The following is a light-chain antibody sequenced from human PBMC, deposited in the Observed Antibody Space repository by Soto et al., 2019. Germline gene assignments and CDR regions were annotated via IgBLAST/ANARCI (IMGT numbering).Light chain of an antibody. J-gene: IGLJ1*01. CDR2: SNN. Sequence: QSVLTQPPSASGTPGQRVTISCSGSSSNIGSNTVNWYQQLPGTAPKLRIYSNNQRPSGVPDRFSGSKSGTSASLAISGLQDEDEADYYCAAWDDSLNGRYVFGTGTKLTVL. V-gene: IGLV1-44*01. CDR3: AAWDDSLNGRYV. CDR1: SSNIGSNT.